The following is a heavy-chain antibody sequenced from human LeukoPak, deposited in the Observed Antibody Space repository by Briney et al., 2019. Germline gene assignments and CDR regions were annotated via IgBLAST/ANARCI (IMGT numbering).Heavy chain of an antibody. CDR3: AKDPPAYDFWSGYMADSDY. D-gene: IGHD3-3*01. Sequence: GRSLRLSCAASGFTFSSYAMSWVRQAPGKGLEWVSAISGSGGSTYYADSVKGRFTISRDNSKNTLYLQMNSLRAEDTAVYYCAKDPPAYDFWSGYMADSDYWGQGTLVTVSS. J-gene: IGHJ4*02. V-gene: IGHV3-23*01. CDR2: ISGSGGST. CDR1: GFTFSSYA.